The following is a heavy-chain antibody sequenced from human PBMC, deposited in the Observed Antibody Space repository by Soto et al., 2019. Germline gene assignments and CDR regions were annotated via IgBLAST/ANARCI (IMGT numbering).Heavy chain of an antibody. J-gene: IGHJ6*02. CDR2: IYYSGST. CDR1: GGSISSSSYY. CDR3: ARESRGYYGMDV. Sequence: PSETLSLTCTVSGGSISSSSYYWGWIRQPPGKGLEWIGSIYYSGSTYYNPSLKSRVTISVDTSKNQFSLKLSSVTAADTAVYYCARESRGYYGMDVWGQGTTVTVSS. V-gene: IGHV4-39*02.